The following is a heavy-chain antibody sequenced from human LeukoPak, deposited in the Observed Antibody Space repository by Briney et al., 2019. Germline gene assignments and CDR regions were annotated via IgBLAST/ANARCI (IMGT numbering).Heavy chain of an antibody. CDR3: ARRGRHSSSWYYFDY. CDR2: IYPGDSDT. D-gene: IGHD6-13*01. V-gene: IGHV5-51*01. J-gene: IGHJ4*02. CDR1: GYSFTSYW. Sequence: RGESLKISCKGSGYSFTSYWIGWVRQMPGKGLEWMGIIYPGDSDTRYSPSFQGQVTISADKSISTAYLQWSSLKASDTAMYYCARRGRHSSSWYYFDYWGQGTLVTVSS.